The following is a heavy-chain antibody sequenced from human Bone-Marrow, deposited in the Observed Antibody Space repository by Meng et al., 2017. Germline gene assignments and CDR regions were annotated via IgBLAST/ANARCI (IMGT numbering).Heavy chain of an antibody. CDR1: GYTFTGYY. CDR2: INPNSGGT. CDR3: AREWVGAAAGRGGFDY. Sequence: ASVKVSCKASGYTFTGYYMHWVRQAPGQGLEWMGWINPNSGGTNYAQKFQGRVTMTRDTSISTAYMELSRLRSDDTAVYYCAREWVGAAAGRGGFDYWGQGTLVTVSS. J-gene: IGHJ4*02. D-gene: IGHD6-13*01. V-gene: IGHV1-2*02.